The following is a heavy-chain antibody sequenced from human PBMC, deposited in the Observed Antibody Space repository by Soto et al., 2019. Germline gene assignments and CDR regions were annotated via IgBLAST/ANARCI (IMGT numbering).Heavy chain of an antibody. CDR2: ISAYNGNT. V-gene: IGHV1-18*01. CDR1: GYTFTSYG. CDR3: AREREVVTTYYYYYMDV. D-gene: IGHD3-22*01. Sequence: ASVKVSCKASGYTFTSYGISWVRQAPGQGLEWMGWISAYNGNTNYAQKLQGRVTMTTDTSTSTAYMELRSLRSDDTAVYYCAREREVVTTYYYYYMDVWGKGTMVTVSS. J-gene: IGHJ6*03.